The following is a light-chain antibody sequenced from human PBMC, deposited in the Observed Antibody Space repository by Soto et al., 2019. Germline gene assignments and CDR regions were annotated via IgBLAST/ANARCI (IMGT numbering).Light chain of an antibody. CDR2: EVS. J-gene: IGLJ1*01. V-gene: IGLV2-14*01. CDR1: SSDVGGYNY. CDR3: SSYTISSTLGV. Sequence: QSALTQPASVSGSPGQSITISCTGTSSDVGGYNYVSWYQQHPGKAPKLMIYEVSNRPSGVSNRFSGSKSGNTASLTISGLQAEDEADYYCSSYTISSTLGVFGTGTRGTVL.